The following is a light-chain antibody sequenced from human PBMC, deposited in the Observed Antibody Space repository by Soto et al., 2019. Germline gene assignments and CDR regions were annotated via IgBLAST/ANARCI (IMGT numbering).Light chain of an antibody. CDR2: GTS. J-gene: IGKJ2*01. Sequence: EVVLTQSPGTLSLSPGERATLSCRASESVRTDSLAWYQQRRGQPPRLLIFGTSSRATGIPDRFSGIGSETDFTLTITRLEPEDFAVYFCQQSGGSLYTFGQGTKVEMK. CDR1: ESVRTDS. CDR3: QQSGGSLYT. V-gene: IGKV3-20*01.